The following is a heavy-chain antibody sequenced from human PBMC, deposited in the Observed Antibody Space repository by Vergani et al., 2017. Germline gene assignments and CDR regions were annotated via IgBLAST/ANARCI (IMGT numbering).Heavy chain of an antibody. CDR1: GFTFSDYY. CDR2: MSSSGSTI. V-gene: IGHV3-11*01. CDR3: AGNKGDGYYDFWRGDPPAYYYYMDV. J-gene: IGHJ6*03. Sequence: QVQLVESGGGLVKPGGSLRLSCAASGFTFSDYYMSWIRQAPGKGLEWVSYMSSSGSTIYYADSVKGRFTISRDNAKNSLYLQMNSLRAEDTAVYYCAGNKGDGYYDFWRGDPPAYYYYMDVWGKGTTVTVSS. D-gene: IGHD3-3*01.